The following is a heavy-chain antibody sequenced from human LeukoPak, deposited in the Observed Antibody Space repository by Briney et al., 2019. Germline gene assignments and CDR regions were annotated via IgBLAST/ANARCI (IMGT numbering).Heavy chain of an antibody. CDR3: ATDLATAMVKDQSNY. D-gene: IGHD5-18*01. Sequence: ASVKVSCKVSGYTLTELSIHWVRQAPGKGLEWMGGFDPEYGEIIYAQKFQGRVTMTEDISTDTAYMELSSLRSEDTAMYYCATDLATAMVKDQSNYWGQGTLVTVSS. J-gene: IGHJ4*02. CDR1: GYTLTELS. V-gene: IGHV1-24*01. CDR2: FDPEYGEI.